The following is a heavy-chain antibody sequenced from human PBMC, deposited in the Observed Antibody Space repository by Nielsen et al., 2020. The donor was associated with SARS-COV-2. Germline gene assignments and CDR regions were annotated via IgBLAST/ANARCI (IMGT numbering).Heavy chain of an antibody. CDR3: AGTLMIFGVAPTLDY. D-gene: IGHD3-3*01. V-gene: IGHV4-59*12. CDR2: IYYSGST. Sequence: SETLSLTCTVSGGSISSYYWSWIRQPPGKGLEWIGYIYYSGSTNYNPSLKSRVTISVDTSKKQFSLRLSSLTAADTAVYYCAGTLMIFGVAPTLDYWGQGTLVTVSS. CDR1: GGSISSYY. J-gene: IGHJ4*02.